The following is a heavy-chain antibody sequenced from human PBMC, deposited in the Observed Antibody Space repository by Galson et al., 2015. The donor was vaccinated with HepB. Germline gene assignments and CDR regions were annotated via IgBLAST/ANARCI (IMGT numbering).Heavy chain of an antibody. CDR3: ARRNGNDWFDP. V-gene: IGHV7-4-1*02. CDR1: GYNFNRYA. J-gene: IGHJ5*02. Sequence: GAEVKKPGASVKVSCKASGYNFNRYAMNWVRQAPGQGLEWMGLINTDTGNPTYAQAFTGRFVFSLDTSVSTAYLQINSLKAEDTAIYYCARRNGNDWFDPWGQGTRVTVSS. CDR2: INTDTGNP. D-gene: IGHD5-24*01.